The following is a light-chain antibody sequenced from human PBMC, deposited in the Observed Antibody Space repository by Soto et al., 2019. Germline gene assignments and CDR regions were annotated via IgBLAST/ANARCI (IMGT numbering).Light chain of an antibody. J-gene: IGLJ1*01. CDR3: SSYTSSSTRV. Sequence: QSALTQPASVSGSPGQSITISSTGTSSDVGGYNSVSWYQQHPGKAPKLVIYEVTNRPSGISNRFSGSKSGNTASLTISGLQAEDEADYYCSSYTSSSTRVFGTGTKVTVL. CDR2: EVT. CDR1: SSDVGGYNS. V-gene: IGLV2-14*01.